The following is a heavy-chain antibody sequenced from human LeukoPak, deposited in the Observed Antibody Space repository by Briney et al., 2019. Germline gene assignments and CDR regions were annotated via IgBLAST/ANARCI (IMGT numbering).Heavy chain of an antibody. Sequence: GGSLRLSCAASGFTISPYWMSWVRQAPGKGLEWVANIKQDGSEKYYVDSVKGRFAVSRDNAKNSVYLQMNGLRAEDTAVYYCARENTAVPGGDCWGQGTLVTVSS. CDR3: ARENTAVPGGDC. CDR2: IKQDGSEK. V-gene: IGHV3-7*01. CDR1: GFTISPYW. D-gene: IGHD5-18*01. J-gene: IGHJ4*02.